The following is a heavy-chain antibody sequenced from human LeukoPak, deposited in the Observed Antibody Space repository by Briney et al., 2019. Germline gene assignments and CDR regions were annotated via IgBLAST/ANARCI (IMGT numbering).Heavy chain of an antibody. D-gene: IGHD3-10*01. CDR3: ARVTSGSSYRPFDY. Sequence: GGSLRLSCAASGFTFDDYGMSWVRQTPRKGLEWVSCISGSGSYIYYADSVKGRFTISRDNAKNSLHLQVNSLRAEDTAVYYCARVTSGSSYRPFDYWGQGTLVTVSS. V-gene: IGHV3-21*06. J-gene: IGHJ4*02. CDR2: ISGSGSYI. CDR1: GFTFDDYG.